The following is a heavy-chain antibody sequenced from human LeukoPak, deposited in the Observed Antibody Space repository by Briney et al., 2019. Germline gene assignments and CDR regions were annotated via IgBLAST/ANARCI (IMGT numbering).Heavy chain of an antibody. V-gene: IGHV4-34*01. Sequence: PSETLSLTCAVYGGSFSGYYWSWIRQPPGKRLEWIGEINHLGDTNYNPSLKSRVTLSVDSSKMQLSLHLSSVTAADTAVYYCARATVTTDGWFDPWGRGTLVTVSS. CDR3: ARATVTTDGWFDP. CDR2: INHLGDT. CDR1: GGSFSGYY. D-gene: IGHD4-17*01. J-gene: IGHJ5*02.